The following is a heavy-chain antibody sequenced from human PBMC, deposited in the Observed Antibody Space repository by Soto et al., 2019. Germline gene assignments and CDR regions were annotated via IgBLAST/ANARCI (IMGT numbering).Heavy chain of an antibody. CDR1: GAVVTSGENY. D-gene: IGHD5-18*01. CDR3: VRDLAHGYTGNV. V-gene: IGHV4-30-4*08. CDR2: IYDSGVT. Sequence: SETLSLTCSVSGAVVTSGENYWSWVRQPPGKGLEWLGYIYDSGVTSYTPALKSRVTLSLDRPNNQVSLKLRSVTAADTAVYFCVRDLAHGYTGNVWGHGKLVT. J-gene: IGHJ3*01.